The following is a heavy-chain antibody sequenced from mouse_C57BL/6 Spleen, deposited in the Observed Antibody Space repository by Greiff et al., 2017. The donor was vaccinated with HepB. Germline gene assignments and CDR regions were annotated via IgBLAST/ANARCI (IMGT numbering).Heavy chain of an antibody. Sequence: EVMLVESGGGLVKPGGSLKLSCAASGFTFSSYTMSWVRQTPEKRLEWVATISGGGGNTYYPDSVKGRFTISRDNAKNTLYLQMSSLRSEDTAFYYCARLFHWYFDVWGTGTTVTVSS. V-gene: IGHV5-9*01. CDR2: ISGGGGNT. CDR3: ARLFHWYFDV. J-gene: IGHJ1*03. CDR1: GFTFSSYT.